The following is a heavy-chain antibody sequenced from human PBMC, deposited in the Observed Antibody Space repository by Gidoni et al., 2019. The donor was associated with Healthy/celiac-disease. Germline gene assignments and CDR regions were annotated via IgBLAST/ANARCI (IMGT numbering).Heavy chain of an antibody. J-gene: IGHJ1*01. CDR1: GLTFSSYA. V-gene: IGHV3-30-3*01. CDR2: ISYDGSNK. Sequence: QVQLVESGGGVVQPGRSLRLSCAASGLTFSSYAMHWVRQAPGKGLEWVAVISYDGSNKYYADSVKGRFTISRDNSKNTLYLQMNSLRAEDTAVYYCARRNFVIAVAGWAGGIQHWGQGTLVTVSS. D-gene: IGHD6-19*01. CDR3: ARRNFVIAVAGWAGGIQH.